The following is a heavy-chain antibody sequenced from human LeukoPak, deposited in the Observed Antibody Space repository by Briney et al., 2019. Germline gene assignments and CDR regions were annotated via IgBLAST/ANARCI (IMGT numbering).Heavy chain of an antibody. D-gene: IGHD3-16*01. CDR1: GFTISSHG. V-gene: IGHV3-23*01. CDR3: AKFYYDSTGNHYYFDS. Sequence: GGSLRLSCAASGFTISSHGMNWVRQAPGKGLQWVSMISSSGASTYYADSVKGRFIISRDNSKNTLYLQMKSLRAEDTAIYYCAKFYYDSTGNHYYFDSWGQGTLVTVSS. J-gene: IGHJ4*02. CDR2: ISSSGAST.